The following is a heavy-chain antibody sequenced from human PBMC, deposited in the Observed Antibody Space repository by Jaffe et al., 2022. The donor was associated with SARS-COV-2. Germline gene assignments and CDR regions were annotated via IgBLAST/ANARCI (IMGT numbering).Heavy chain of an antibody. V-gene: IGHV1-8*01. D-gene: IGHD3-10*01. CDR3: ARVITMVRGVIIKKLGGYYFDY. Sequence: QVQLVQSGAEVKKPGASVKVSCKASGYTFTSYDINWVRQATGQGLEWMGWMNPNSGNTGYAQKFQGRVTMTRNTSISTAYMELSSLRSEDTAVYYCARVITMVRGVIIKKLGGYYFDYWGQGTLVTVSS. J-gene: IGHJ4*02. CDR2: MNPNSGNT. CDR1: GYTFTSYD.